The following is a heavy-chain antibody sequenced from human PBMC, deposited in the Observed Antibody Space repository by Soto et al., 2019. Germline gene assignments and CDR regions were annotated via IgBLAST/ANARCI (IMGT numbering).Heavy chain of an antibody. V-gene: IGHV3-74*01. CDR2: IKSDGSSR. CDR1: GFTLSSYW. CDR3: AQSYCSSPSCYHIDT. Sequence: GGALRLSCAASGFTLSSYWMNWVRQAPGKGLVWVSLIKSDGSSRSDADAVKGRFTISIDNAKNTLYLQMTSIRAEDTDVYYCAQSYCSSPSCYHIDTWGQGTLANVS. J-gene: IGHJ5*02. D-gene: IGHD2-2*01.